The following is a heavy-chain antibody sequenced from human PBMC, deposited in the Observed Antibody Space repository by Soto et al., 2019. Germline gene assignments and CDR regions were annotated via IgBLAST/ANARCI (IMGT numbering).Heavy chain of an antibody. J-gene: IGHJ4*02. Sequence: SETLSLTCTVSGDSINSGDYFWTWIRQNPGKGLEWIGYIYYSGATYYNPSLRSRVAISLDKSKNEFSLKLRSVTAADTAVYYCATASGAYSYDRAYWGQGTLVTVPS. CDR3: ATASGAYSYDRAY. CDR2: IYYSGAT. V-gene: IGHV4-31*03. D-gene: IGHD3-22*01. CDR1: GDSINSGDYF.